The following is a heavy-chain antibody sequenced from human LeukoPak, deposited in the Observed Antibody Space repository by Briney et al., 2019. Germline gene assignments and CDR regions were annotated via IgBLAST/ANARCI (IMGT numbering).Heavy chain of an antibody. CDR3: ARLIRGSGTYFSYEYFQH. V-gene: IGHV3-53*01. D-gene: IGHD3-10*01. J-gene: IGHJ1*01. Sequence: GGSLRLYCAASGFTVSSNFMSWVRQAPGKGLEWVSVIYSGGTTYYADSLKGRFTISRDSSKNTLYLQMNSLRADDTAVYYCARLIRGSGTYFSYEYFQHWGQGTLVTVSS. CDR2: IYSGGTT. CDR1: GFTVSSNF.